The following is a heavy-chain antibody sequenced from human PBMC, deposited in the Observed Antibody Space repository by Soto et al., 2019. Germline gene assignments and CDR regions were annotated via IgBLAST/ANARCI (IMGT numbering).Heavy chain of an antibody. CDR1: GGSISSSRYY. J-gene: IGHJ5*02. Sequence: PSETLSLTSTVSGGSISSSRYYWGWVRQPPGKGLEWIGSIYYSGSTYYNPSLKCRVTISVDTSKNRFSLKRSSVTAADTAVYYCARQLGMIGPWGQGTLVTVSS. CDR2: IYYSGST. D-gene: IGHD3-3*02. CDR3: ARQLGMIGP. V-gene: IGHV4-39*01.